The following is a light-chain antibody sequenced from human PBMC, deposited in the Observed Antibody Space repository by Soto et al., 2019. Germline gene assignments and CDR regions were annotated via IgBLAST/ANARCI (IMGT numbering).Light chain of an antibody. CDR1: ENIFKY. J-gene: IGKJ4*01. Sequence: DIQMIQSPATLSASVGDRITITCRASENIFKYVAWYQQTSGSAPNLLIYAASDLESGVPSRFSGSGSGTEFSLTIDNLQPNYSATYYCQHYNTRSIAFGGGTKVDVK. CDR2: AAS. CDR3: QHYNTRSIA. V-gene: IGKV1-5*01.